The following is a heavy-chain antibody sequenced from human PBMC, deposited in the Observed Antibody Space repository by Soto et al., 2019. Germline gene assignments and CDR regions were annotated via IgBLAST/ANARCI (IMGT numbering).Heavy chain of an antibody. CDR2: IYYSGST. D-gene: IGHD4-17*01. CDR3: ARDHNGDYRLGGAFDI. CDR1: GGSISSYY. Sequence: QVQLQESGPGLVKPSETLSLTCTVSGGSISSYYWSWIRQPPGKGLEWIGYIYYSGSTNYNPSLKSRVTISVDTSKNQFSLKLSSVTAADTAMYYCARDHNGDYRLGGAFDIWGQGTMVTVSS. J-gene: IGHJ3*02. V-gene: IGHV4-59*01.